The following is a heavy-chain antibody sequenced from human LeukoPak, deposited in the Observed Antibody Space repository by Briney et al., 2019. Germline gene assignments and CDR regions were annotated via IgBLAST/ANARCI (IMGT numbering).Heavy chain of an antibody. J-gene: IGHJ4*02. CDR3: ARGGYDRHIDY. V-gene: IGHV4-30-4*08. CDR2: IYYSGST. D-gene: IGHD5-12*01. CDR1: GGSISSGDYY. Sequence: SETLSLTCTVSGGSISSGDYYWSWIRQPPGKGLEWIGYIYYSGSTYYNPSLKSRITISVDTSKNQFSLKLSSVTAADTAVYYCARGGYDRHIDYWGQGTLVTVSS.